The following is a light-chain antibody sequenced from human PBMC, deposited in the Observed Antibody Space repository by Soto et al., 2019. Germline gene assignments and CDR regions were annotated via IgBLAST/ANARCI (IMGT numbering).Light chain of an antibody. CDR3: QQSVSSPYT. J-gene: IGKJ2*01. CDR2: GAS. Sequence: EIVLTQSPGTLSLSPGERATLSCRASQSVSSSYLAWYQQRPGQAPRLLIYGASSRATGIPDRFSGTGSGTDFTLTISRLETEDFAVYYCQQSVSSPYTFGQGNKLEIK. V-gene: IGKV3-20*01. CDR1: QSVSSSY.